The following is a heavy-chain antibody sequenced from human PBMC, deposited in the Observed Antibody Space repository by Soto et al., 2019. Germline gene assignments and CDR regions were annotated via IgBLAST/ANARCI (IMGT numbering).Heavy chain of an antibody. CDR1: GGSFSRYH. D-gene: IGHD3-10*01. J-gene: IGHJ4*02. CDR2: IHHDGGI. CDR3: ARGDGEEWPTSDF. Sequence: QVQLHQWGAGLLKPAETLSLTCTVYGGSFSRYHWNLIRQAPGKGLEWIGEIHHDGGINYSPSLEGRVTISVDTSKNEFSLKLRSVTAADTAVYYCARGDGEEWPTSDFWGQGTLVTVSS. V-gene: IGHV4-34*01.